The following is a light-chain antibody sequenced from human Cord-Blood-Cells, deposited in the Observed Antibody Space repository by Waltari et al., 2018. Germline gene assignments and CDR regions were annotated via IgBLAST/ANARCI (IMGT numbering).Light chain of an antibody. J-gene: IGLJ3*02. CDR2: RNN. V-gene: IGLV1-47*01. CDR1: SSHIGSNY. CDR3: AAWDDSLRV. Sequence: QSVLTQPPSASGTPGQRVTISCSGSSSHIGSNYVYWYKQLPGTAPKLLIYRNNQRPSGVPDRFSGSKSGTSASLAISGLRSEDEADYYCAAWDDSLRVFGGGTKLTVL.